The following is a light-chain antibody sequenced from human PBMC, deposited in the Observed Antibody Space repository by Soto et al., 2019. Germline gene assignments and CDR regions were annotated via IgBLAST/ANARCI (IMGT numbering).Light chain of an antibody. CDR1: STDVGGYNY. J-gene: IGLJ1*01. CDR3: SSYRSSSTLV. CDR2: DVT. V-gene: IGLV2-14*01. Sequence: QSALTQPASVSGSPGQSITISCTGTSTDVGGYNYVSWYQQHPGKAPKLMIYDVTNRPSGVSNRFSGYKSGNTASLTIYGLQAEDEADYCCSSYRSSSTLVFGTGTKVTVL.